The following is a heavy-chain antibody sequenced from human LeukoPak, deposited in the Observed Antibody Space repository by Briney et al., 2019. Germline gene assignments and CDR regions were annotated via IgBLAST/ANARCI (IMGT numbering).Heavy chain of an antibody. CDR1: GFTFSSYW. CDR3: AKDRVPYYYDSSASY. Sequence: QPGGSLRLSCAASGFTFSSYWMHWVRQAPGKGLVWVSRINSDGSSTSYADSVKGRFTISRDNAKNTLYLQMNSLRAEDTAVYYCAKDRVPYYYDSSASYWGQGTLVTVSS. D-gene: IGHD3-22*01. J-gene: IGHJ4*02. V-gene: IGHV3-74*01. CDR2: INSDGSST.